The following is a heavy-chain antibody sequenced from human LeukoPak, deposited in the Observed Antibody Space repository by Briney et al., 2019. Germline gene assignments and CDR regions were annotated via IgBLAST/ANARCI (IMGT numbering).Heavy chain of an antibody. D-gene: IGHD6-25*01. CDR1: GGSISSYY. CDR3: ALAGRYYYYMDV. CDR2: IYYSGST. Sequence: SETLSLTCTVSGGSISSYYWSWIRQPPGKGLEWIGYIYYSGSTYYNPSLKSRVTISVDTSKNQFSLKLSSVTAADTAVYYCALAGRYYYYMDVWGQGTTVTVSS. V-gene: IGHV4-59*06. J-gene: IGHJ6*03.